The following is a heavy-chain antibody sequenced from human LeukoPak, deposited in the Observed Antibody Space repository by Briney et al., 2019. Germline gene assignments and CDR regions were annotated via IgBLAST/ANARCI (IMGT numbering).Heavy chain of an antibody. CDR3: ARSRDIWFGENFDY. D-gene: IGHD3-10*01. V-gene: IGHV1-8*01. Sequence: ASVKVSCKASGYTFTSYDINWVRQATGQGLEWMGWMNPNSGNTGYAQKFQGRVTMTRNTSISTAYMELSSLGSEDTAVYYCARSRDIWFGENFDYWGQGTLVTVSS. CDR2: MNPNSGNT. J-gene: IGHJ4*02. CDR1: GYTFTSYD.